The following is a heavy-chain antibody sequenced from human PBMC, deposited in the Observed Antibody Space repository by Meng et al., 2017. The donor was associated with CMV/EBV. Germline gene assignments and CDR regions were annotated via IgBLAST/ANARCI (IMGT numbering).Heavy chain of an antibody. Sequence: SLKISCAASGFTFDDYAMHWVRRAPGKGLEWVSGISWNSGSIGYADSVKGRFTISRDNAKNSLYLQMNSLRAEDTALYYCAKGTGGNQHGGMDVWGQGTTVTVSS. J-gene: IGHJ6*02. CDR1: GFTFDDYA. V-gene: IGHV3-9*01. D-gene: IGHD1-14*01. CDR2: ISWNSGSI. CDR3: AKGTGGNQHGGMDV.